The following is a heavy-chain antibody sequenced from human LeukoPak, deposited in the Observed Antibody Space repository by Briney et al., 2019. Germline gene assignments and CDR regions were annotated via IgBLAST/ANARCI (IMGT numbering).Heavy chain of an antibody. J-gene: IGHJ4*02. V-gene: IGHV5-51*01. Sequence: GESLKISCKGSGYSFTSYWIGWVRQMPGKGLEWMGIIYPGDSDTRDSPSFQGQVTISADKSISTAYLQWSSLKASDTAMYYCARREIAAAGTFDYWGQGTLVTVSS. CDR2: IYPGDSDT. CDR1: GYSFTSYW. CDR3: ARREIAAAGTFDY. D-gene: IGHD6-13*01.